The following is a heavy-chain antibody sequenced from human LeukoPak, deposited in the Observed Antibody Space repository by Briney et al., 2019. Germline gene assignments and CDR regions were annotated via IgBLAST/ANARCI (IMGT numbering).Heavy chain of an antibody. Sequence: ASVKVSCKASGYTITSYGISWVRQAPGQGLEWMGWISAYNGNTNYAQKLQGRVTMTTDTSTSTAYMELRSLRSDDTAVYYCARDKGQRLRFLEWFPFDPWGQGTLVTVSS. V-gene: IGHV1-18*01. J-gene: IGHJ5*02. D-gene: IGHD3-3*01. CDR1: GYTITSYG. CDR3: ARDKGQRLRFLEWFPFDP. CDR2: ISAYNGNT.